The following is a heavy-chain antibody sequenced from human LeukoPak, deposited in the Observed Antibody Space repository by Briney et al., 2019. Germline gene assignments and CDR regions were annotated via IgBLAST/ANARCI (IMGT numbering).Heavy chain of an antibody. CDR3: ARHENSSGWYKRLDY. D-gene: IGHD6-19*01. J-gene: IGHJ4*02. CDR2: INHSGST. V-gene: IGHV4-34*01. Sequence: SETLSLTCAVYGGSFSGYYWSWIRQPPGKGLEWIGEINHSGSTNYNPSLKSRVTISVDTSKNQFSLKLSSVTAADTAVYYCARHENSSGWYKRLDYWGQGTLVTVSS. CDR1: GGSFSGYY.